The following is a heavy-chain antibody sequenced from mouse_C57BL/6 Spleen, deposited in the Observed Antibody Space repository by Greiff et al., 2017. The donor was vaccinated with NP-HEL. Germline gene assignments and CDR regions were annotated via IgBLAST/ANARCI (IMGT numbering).Heavy chain of an antibody. V-gene: IGHV14-4*01. CDR3: TTIDFAY. Sequence: EVQLQQSGAELVRPGASVKLSCTASGFNIKDDYMHWVKQRPEQGLEWIGWIEPENGDTEYASKFQGKATITADTSSNTAYLQLSSLTSEDTAVYYGTTIDFAYWGQGTLVTVSA. J-gene: IGHJ3*01. CDR2: IEPENGDT. CDR1: GFNIKDDY.